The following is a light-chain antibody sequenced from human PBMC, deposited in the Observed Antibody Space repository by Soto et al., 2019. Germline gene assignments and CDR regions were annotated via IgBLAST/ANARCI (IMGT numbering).Light chain of an antibody. Sequence: DIQMTQSPSTLSGSVGDRVTITCRASQTISSWLAWYQQKPGKAPKLLIYAASTLQSGVPSRFSGSGSGTEFTLTISSLQPEDFATYYCQQLNSYPSITFGQGSKVDIK. CDR3: QQLNSYPSIT. CDR1: QTISSW. V-gene: IGKV1-9*01. J-gene: IGKJ1*01. CDR2: AAS.